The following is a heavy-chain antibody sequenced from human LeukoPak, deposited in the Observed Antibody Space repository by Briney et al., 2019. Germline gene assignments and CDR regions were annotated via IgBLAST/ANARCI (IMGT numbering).Heavy chain of an antibody. CDR2: ISNSGSPI. J-gene: IGHJ6*02. Sequence: GGSLRLSCAASGFTFSSYEMNWVRQAPGKGLEWVSYISNSGSPIYYADSVKGRFTISRDNAKNSLYLQMDSLRAEDSAGYYCARDRDYTIDVWGQGTTVTVSS. CDR1: GFTFSSYE. CDR3: ARDRDYTIDV. V-gene: IGHV3-48*03.